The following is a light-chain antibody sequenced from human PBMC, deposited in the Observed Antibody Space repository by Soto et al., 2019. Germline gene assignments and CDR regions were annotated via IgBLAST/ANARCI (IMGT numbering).Light chain of an antibody. V-gene: IGKV1-39*01. CDR2: AAS. Sequence: DIHMTQSPSSLSASVGDRVTITCRASQSISSYLNWYQQKPGKAPKLLIYAASSLQSGVPSRFSGSGSGTDFTLTISNLQPEDFATYYCQQSYSTPRTFGQGTKVEI. CDR3: QQSYSTPRT. J-gene: IGKJ1*01. CDR1: QSISSY.